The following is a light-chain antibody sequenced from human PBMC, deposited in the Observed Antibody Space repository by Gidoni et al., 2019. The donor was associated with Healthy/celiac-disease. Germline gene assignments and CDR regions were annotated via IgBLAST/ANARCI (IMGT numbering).Light chain of an antibody. CDR2: DAS. CDR1: QSVSSH. Sequence: EIVLTQSPATLSLSPGERATLSCRASQSVSSHLAWYQQKPGQAPRLLIYDASNRATGIPARFSGSGSGTDFTLTISSREPEDFAVYYCQQRSNWLLTFGGGTKVEIK. CDR3: QQRSNWLLT. J-gene: IGKJ4*01. V-gene: IGKV3-11*01.